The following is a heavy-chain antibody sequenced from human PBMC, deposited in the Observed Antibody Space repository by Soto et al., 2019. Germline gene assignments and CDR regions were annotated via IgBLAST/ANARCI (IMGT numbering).Heavy chain of an antibody. CDR2: INHSGST. CDR3: ARHPDAYYGMDV. V-gene: IGHV4-34*01. J-gene: IGHJ6*02. CDR1: GGSFSGYY. Sequence: PSETLSLICAVYGGSFSGYYWTWIRQPPGTGLEWIGEINHSGSTNYNPSLKSRVTISVDTSKNQFSLKLTSVTAADTAVYYCARHPDAYYGMDVWGQGTTVT.